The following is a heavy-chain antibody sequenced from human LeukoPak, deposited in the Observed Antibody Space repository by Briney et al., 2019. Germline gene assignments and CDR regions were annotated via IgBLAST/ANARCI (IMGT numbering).Heavy chain of an antibody. D-gene: IGHD6-6*01. J-gene: IGHJ4*02. Sequence: PSETLSLTCTVSGGSISSGAYYWSWIRQLPGKGLEWIGYIYFSGSTYYNPSLKSRVTISIDTSKNQFSLKLSSVTAADTAAYYCASSLPFVWYFDYWGQGTLVTVSS. CDR2: IYFSGST. CDR1: GGSISSGAYY. V-gene: IGHV4-31*02. CDR3: ASSLPFVWYFDY.